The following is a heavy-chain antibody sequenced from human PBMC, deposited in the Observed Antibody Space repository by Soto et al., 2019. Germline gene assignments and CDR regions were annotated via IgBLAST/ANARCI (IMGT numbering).Heavy chain of an antibody. CDR1: GGTFSSYA. Sequence: QVQLVQSGAEVKKPGSSVKVSCKASGGTFSSYAISWVRQAPGQGLEWMGGIIPIFGTANYAQKFQGRVTITADESTSTAYMELSSLRSEDTAVYYCARSTLFCSSTSGYYYYYGMDVWGQGTTVTVSS. J-gene: IGHJ6*02. D-gene: IGHD2-2*01. CDR2: IIPIFGTA. V-gene: IGHV1-69*01. CDR3: ARSTLFCSSTSGYYYYYGMDV.